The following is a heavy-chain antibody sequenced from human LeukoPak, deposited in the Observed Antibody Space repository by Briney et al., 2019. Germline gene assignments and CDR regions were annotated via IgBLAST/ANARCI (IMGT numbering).Heavy chain of an antibody. CDR2: IKQDGSEK. D-gene: IGHD2-2*01. Sequence: GGSLRLSCAASGFTFSSYWMSWVRQAPGKGLEWVANIKQDGSEKYYVDSVKGRFTIYRDNAKNSLYLQMNSLRAEDTAVYYCARDQTAAMWVQYYYYGMDVWGQGTTVTVSS. CDR1: GFTFSSYW. V-gene: IGHV3-7*01. CDR3: ARDQTAAMWVQYYYYGMDV. J-gene: IGHJ6*02.